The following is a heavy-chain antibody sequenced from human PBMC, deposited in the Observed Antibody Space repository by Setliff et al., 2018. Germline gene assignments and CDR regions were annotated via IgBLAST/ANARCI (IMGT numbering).Heavy chain of an antibody. CDR1: GGSISSRNYY. CDR2: IYYSGST. J-gene: IGHJ4*02. Sequence: PSETLSLTCTVSGGSISSRNYYWGSIRQPPGKGLEWIGSIYYSGSTYYNPSLKSRVTISVDTSKNQFSPQVTSLAATDTALYFCARHEFVGGYYGSVTYRHFDYWGQGILVTVSS. V-gene: IGHV4-39*01. D-gene: IGHD3-10*01. CDR3: ARHEFVGGYYGSVTYRHFDY.